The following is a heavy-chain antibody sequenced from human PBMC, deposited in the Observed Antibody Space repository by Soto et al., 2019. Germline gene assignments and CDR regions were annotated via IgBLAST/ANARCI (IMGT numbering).Heavy chain of an antibody. CDR2: ISSSSNTM. D-gene: IGHD6-13*01. J-gene: IGHJ5*02. Sequence: EVQLVESGGGLAQPGGSLRLSCAASGFTFSPYYMSWVRQAPGKGLEWISYISSSSNTMYYADSVKGRFTISRDNARNSLYLQMSSLRVEDTAVYYCARSPGGSSCFDRWGQGTLVTVSS. CDR1: GFTFSPYY. V-gene: IGHV3-48*01. CDR3: ARSPGGSSCFDR.